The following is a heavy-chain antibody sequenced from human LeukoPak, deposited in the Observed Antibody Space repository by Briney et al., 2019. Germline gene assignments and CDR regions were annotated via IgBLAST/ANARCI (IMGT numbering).Heavy chain of an antibody. D-gene: IGHD2-2*01. J-gene: IGHJ4*02. CDR2: IWYDGSNK. Sequence: GGSLRLSYTASGFTSSTYGMHWVRQAPGKGLEWVAVIWYDGSNKFHADSVKGRFTISRDNSRKTLFLQMDSLRAEDTAVYYCAREGGYCSNTSCYAGGLEKWGQGTLVTVSS. CDR1: GFTSSTYG. V-gene: IGHV3-33*01. CDR3: AREGGYCSNTSCYAGGLEK.